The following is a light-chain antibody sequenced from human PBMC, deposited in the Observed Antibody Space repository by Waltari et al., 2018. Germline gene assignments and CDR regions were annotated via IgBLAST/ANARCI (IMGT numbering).Light chain of an antibody. CDR2: GGS. Sequence: QSALTQPASVSGSPGQSITISCTGTSSDVGSYNLVSWYQQHPGKAPKLMIYGGSKRPSGVSNRFSGSKSGNTASLTSSGLQAEDEADYYCCSYAGSSTWVFGGGTKLTVL. V-gene: IGLV2-23*01. CDR3: CSYAGSSTWV. CDR1: SSDVGSYNL. J-gene: IGLJ3*02.